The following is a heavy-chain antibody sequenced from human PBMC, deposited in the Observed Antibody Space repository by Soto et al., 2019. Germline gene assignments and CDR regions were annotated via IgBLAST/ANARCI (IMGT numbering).Heavy chain of an antibody. CDR2: IYSGDIT. CDR3: ARRDCAGDCYPPRYGMDV. CDR1: GFTVGGNF. D-gene: IGHD2-21*02. J-gene: IGHJ6*02. Sequence: EVQLVESGGGLVQPGGSLRLSCAASGFTVGGNFMTWVRQAPGKGLEWVSLIYSGDITYYADSVKGRFTISRDNSKNTVYLQMNSLRAEDTAVYYCARRDCAGDCYPPRYGMDVWGQGTTVTVSS. V-gene: IGHV3-66*01.